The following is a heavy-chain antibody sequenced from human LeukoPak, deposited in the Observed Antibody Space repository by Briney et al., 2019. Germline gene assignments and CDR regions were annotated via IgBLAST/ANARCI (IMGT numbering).Heavy chain of an antibody. CDR3: ARVSGNWGYFYMDV. J-gene: IGHJ6*03. Sequence: ASVKVSCKPFGYAFTSHGFTWVRQGPGQGLEWMGWISTYDGKTDYAQNFQGRVTMTIDASTSTAYMEVRSLRSDDTAVYYCARVSGNWGYFYMDVWAKGSTVTV. CDR1: GYAFTSHG. D-gene: IGHD7-27*01. V-gene: IGHV1-18*01. CDR2: ISTYDGKT.